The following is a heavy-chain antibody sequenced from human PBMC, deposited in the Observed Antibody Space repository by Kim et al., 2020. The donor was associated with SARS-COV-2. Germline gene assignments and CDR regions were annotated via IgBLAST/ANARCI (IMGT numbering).Heavy chain of an antibody. Sequence: GGSLRLSCAASGFAFNNYWMNWVRQSPGRGLEWVGNINPDGSVKHYLDSMKGRFTISRDNAKNSLYLQINSLRVEDTAVYFCARTGYSSNSIDYWGQGTLVTVPS. D-gene: IGHD6-13*01. J-gene: IGHJ4*02. CDR1: GFAFNNYW. V-gene: IGHV3-7*01. CDR3: ARTGYSSNSIDY. CDR2: INPDGSVK.